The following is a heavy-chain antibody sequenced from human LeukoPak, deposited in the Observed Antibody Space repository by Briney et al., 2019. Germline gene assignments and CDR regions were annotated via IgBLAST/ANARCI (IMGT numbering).Heavy chain of an antibody. J-gene: IGHJ4*02. CDR2: IYYSGST. D-gene: IGHD3-22*01. CDR3: ARERWVDYSDSSGCYYYFDY. V-gene: IGHV4-59*01. Sequence: SETLSLTCTVSGGSISSYYWSWIRQPPGKGLEWIGYIYYSGSTNYNPSLKSRVTISVDTPKNQFSLKLSSVTAADTAVYYCARERWVDYSDSSGCYYYFDYWGQGILVTVSS. CDR1: GGSISSYY.